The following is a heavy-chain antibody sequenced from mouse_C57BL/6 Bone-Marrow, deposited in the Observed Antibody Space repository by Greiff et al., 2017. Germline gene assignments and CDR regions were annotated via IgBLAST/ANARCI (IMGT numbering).Heavy chain of an antibody. Sequence: QVQLKESGAELVRPGSSVKLSCKASGYTFTSYWMHWVKQRPGQGLEWIGYINPSSGYTKYNQKFKDKATLTADKSSSTAYMQLSSLTYEDSAVYYCARRGYDYYFDYWGQGTTLTVSS. V-gene: IGHV1-7*01. CDR1: GYTFTSYW. J-gene: IGHJ2*01. CDR2: INPSSGYT. CDR3: ARRGYDYYFDY. D-gene: IGHD2-4*01.